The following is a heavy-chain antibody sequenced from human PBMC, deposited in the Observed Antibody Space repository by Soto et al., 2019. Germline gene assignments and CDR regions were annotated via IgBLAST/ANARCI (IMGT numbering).Heavy chain of an antibody. D-gene: IGHD3-10*01. Sequence: PSVKVSCKASGGTFSSYAISWVRQAPGQGLEWMGGIIPIFGTANYAQKFQGRVTITADKSTSTAYMELSSLRSEDTAVYYCARGLLMVRGVIIASRYYYYGMDVWGQGTTVTVSS. CDR1: GGTFSSYA. CDR3: ARGLLMVRGVIIASRYYYYGMDV. J-gene: IGHJ6*02. CDR2: IIPIFGTA. V-gene: IGHV1-69*06.